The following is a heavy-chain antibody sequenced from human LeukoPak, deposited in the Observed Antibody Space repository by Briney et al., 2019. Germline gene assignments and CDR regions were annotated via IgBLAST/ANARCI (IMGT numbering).Heavy chain of an antibody. CDR1: GFTFRSYW. D-gene: IGHD3-3*01. J-gene: IGHJ5*02. Sequence: PGGSLGLSCAASGFTFRSYWMHWVRQAPGKGLVWVSRINRDGSSTSYADSVKGRSTISRDNAKNTLYLQMNSLRAEDTAVYYCARDFSLGWFDPWGQGTLVTVSS. CDR2: INRDGSST. CDR3: ARDFSLGWFDP. V-gene: IGHV3-74*01.